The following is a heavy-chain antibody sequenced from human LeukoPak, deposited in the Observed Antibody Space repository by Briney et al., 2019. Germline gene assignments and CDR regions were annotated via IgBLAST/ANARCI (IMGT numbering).Heavy chain of an antibody. CDR2: INHSGST. Sequence: PSETLSLTCAVCGGSFSGYYWSWIRQPPGKGLEWIGEINHSGSTNYNPSLKSRVTISVDTSKNQFSLKLSSVTAADTAVYYCARHVYYDSSGYYWFDPWGQGTLVTVSS. D-gene: IGHD3-22*01. CDR3: ARHVYYDSSGYYWFDP. CDR1: GGSFSGYY. J-gene: IGHJ5*02. V-gene: IGHV4-34*01.